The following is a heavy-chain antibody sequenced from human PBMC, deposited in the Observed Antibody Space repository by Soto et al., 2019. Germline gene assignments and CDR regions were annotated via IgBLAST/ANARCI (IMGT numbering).Heavy chain of an antibody. J-gene: IGHJ6*02. Sequence: ASVKVSCKASGYTFTGYYIHWVRQAPGQGLEWMGWINPNSGGTNYAQKFQGRVTMTRDTSISTAYMELSRLRSDDTAVYYCARHTRGLLAARHYYYGMDVWGQGTTVTVSS. CDR3: ARHTRGLLAARHYYYGMDV. CDR2: INPNSGGT. CDR1: GYTFTGYY. V-gene: IGHV1-2*02. D-gene: IGHD6-6*01.